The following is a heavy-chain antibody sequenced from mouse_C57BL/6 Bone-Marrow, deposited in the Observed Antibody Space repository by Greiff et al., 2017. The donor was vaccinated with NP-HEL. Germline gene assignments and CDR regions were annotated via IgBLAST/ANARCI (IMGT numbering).Heavy chain of an antibody. D-gene: IGHD4-1*01. CDR3: ARRQTGTDY. CDR1: GYTFTSYT. CDR2: INPSSGYT. Sequence: VNVVESGAELARPGASVKMSCKASGYTFTSYTMHWVKQRPGQGLEWIGYINPSSGYTKYNQKFKDKATLTADKSSSTAYMQLSSLTSEDSAVYYCARRQTGTDYWGQGTTLTVSS. J-gene: IGHJ2*01. V-gene: IGHV1-4*01.